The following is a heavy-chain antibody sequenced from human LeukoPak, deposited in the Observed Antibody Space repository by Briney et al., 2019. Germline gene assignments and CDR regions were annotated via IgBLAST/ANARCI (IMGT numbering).Heavy chain of an antibody. D-gene: IGHD2-15*01. CDR1: GFPYSRYR. Sequence: GGPLTLPCAASGFPYSRYRKRWARQATGEGLEWVANIKQDGSEKYYVDSVKGRFTISRDNDKNSLYLQMNSLRAEDTAVYYCAREGFYSYYYDMDVWGKGTTVTVSS. J-gene: IGHJ6*03. CDR2: IKQDGSEK. V-gene: IGHV3-7*03. CDR3: AREGFYSYYYDMDV.